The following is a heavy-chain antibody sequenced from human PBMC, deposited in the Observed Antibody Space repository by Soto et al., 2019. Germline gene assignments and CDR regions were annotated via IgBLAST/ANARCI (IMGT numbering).Heavy chain of an antibody. D-gene: IGHD2-21*02. Sequence: EVQLVESEGGLVQPGGSLRLSCEASGFIFTTSDMSWVRQAPGKGLEWISSITITGDTTHYADSVKGRFTISRDNSRKPVYLQMKSLRVDDTAVYYCAKGGGGDHGYWGQGTLVAVSS. CDR1: GFIFTTSD. V-gene: IGHV3-23*04. CDR3: AKGGGGDHGY. J-gene: IGHJ4*02. CDR2: ITITGDTT.